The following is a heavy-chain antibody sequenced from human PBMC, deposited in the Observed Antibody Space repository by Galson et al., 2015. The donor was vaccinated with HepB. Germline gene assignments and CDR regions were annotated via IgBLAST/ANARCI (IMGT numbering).Heavy chain of an antibody. Sequence: SLRLSCAASGFTFDDYTMHWVRQAPGKGLEWVSLISWDGGSTYYADSVKGRFTISRDNSKNSLYLQMNSLRTEDTALYYCAKAFGFGDYPGFDYWGQGTLVTVSS. CDR2: ISWDGGST. D-gene: IGHD4-17*01. J-gene: IGHJ4*02. CDR1: GFTFDDYT. V-gene: IGHV3-43*01. CDR3: AKAFGFGDYPGFDY.